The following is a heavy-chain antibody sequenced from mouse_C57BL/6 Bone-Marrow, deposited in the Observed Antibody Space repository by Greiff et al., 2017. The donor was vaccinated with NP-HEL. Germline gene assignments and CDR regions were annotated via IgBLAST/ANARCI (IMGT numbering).Heavy chain of an antibody. Sequence: VQLQQSGPELVKPGASVKISCKASGYTFTDYYMNWVKQSPGKSLEWIGDINPNNGGTSYNQKFKGKATLTVDKSSSTAYMELRSLTSEDSAVYYCARDSNCSYYAMDYWGQGTSVTVSS. CDR1: GYTFTDYY. V-gene: IGHV1-26*01. D-gene: IGHD2-5*01. J-gene: IGHJ4*01. CDR3: ARDSNCSYYAMDY. CDR2: INPNNGGT.